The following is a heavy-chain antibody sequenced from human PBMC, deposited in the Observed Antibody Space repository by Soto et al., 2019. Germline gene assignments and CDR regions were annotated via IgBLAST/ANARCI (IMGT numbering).Heavy chain of an antibody. CDR1: GGSFSGYY. D-gene: IGHD3-22*01. V-gene: IGHV4-34*01. Sequence: PSETLSLTCAVYGGSFSGYYWSWIRQPPGKGLEWIGEINHSGSTNYNPSLKSRVTISVDTSKNQFSLKLGSVTAADTAVYYCARGLLRYYYDSSGYYLDYWGQGTLVTVSS. J-gene: IGHJ4*02. CDR3: ARGLLRYYYDSSGYYLDY. CDR2: INHSGST.